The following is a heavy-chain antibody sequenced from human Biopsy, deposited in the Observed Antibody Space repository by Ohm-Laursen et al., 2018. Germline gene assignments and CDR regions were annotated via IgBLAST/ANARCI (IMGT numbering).Heavy chain of an antibody. D-gene: IGHD5-24*01. J-gene: IGHJ4*02. CDR2: VYHSGTT. CDR3: ARHDGNGPFALDS. V-gene: IGHV4-39*01. Sequence: SETLSLTCPVSGGSISSGSNYWAWIRQPPGKGLEWIGSVYHSGTTYYSPSLKSRVTISVDTSKNQLSLKVTSVTAAGTAAYYCARHDGNGPFALDSWGQGTLVTVSS. CDR1: GGSISSGSNY.